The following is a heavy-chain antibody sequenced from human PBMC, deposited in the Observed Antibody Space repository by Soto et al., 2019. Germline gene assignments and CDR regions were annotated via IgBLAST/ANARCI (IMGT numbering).Heavy chain of an antibody. CDR3: ARDTSYYYYYGMDV. CDR2: IYYSGST. Sequence: LSETLSLTCTVSGGSISSYYWSWIRQPPGKGLEWIGYIYYSGSTNYNPSLKSRVTISVDTSKNQFSLKLSSVTAADTAVYYCARDTSYYYYYGMDVWGQGTTVTVS. V-gene: IGHV4-59*01. CDR1: GGSISSYY. J-gene: IGHJ6*02.